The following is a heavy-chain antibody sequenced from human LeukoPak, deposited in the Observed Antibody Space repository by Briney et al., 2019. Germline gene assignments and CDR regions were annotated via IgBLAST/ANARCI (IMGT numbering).Heavy chain of an antibody. CDR3: ARDEVGAPPIDY. J-gene: IGHJ4*02. CDR1: GFTFSSHW. D-gene: IGHD1-26*01. V-gene: IGHV3-74*01. Sequence: GGSLRLSCEASGFTFSSHWMHWVRQVPGKGLVWISNIRGDGGLFGYADSVKDRFAVSRDNARNTLYLHMNSLRVEDTAVYYCARDEVGAPPIDYWGQGVLVTVSS. CDR2: IRGDGGLF.